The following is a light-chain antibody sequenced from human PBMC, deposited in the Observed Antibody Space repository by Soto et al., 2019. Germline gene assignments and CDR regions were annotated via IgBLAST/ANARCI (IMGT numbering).Light chain of an antibody. J-gene: IGKJ1*01. CDR3: QQYGSSYPWT. CDR1: QSVSSY. V-gene: IGKV3-20*01. Sequence: EVVLTQSPGTLSLSPGEIATLSFSASQSVSSYLAWYQQKPGQAPRLLIYGASSRATGIPDRFSGSGSGTDFTLTIRRLEPEDFAVYYCQQYGSSYPWTFGQGTKVDIK. CDR2: GAS.